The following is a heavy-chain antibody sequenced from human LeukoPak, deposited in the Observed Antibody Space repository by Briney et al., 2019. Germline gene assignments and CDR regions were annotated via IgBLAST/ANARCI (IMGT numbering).Heavy chain of an antibody. CDR1: GFTFSSYA. D-gene: IGHD3-10*01. Sequence: GGSLRLSCAASGFTFSSYAMSWVRQAPGKGLEWVSAISGSGGSTYYADSVKGRFTISRDNSKNTLYLQMNSLRAEDTAVYYCAKTRNLVATVLLWFGELDYWGQGTLVTVSS. J-gene: IGHJ4*02. CDR2: ISGSGGST. V-gene: IGHV3-23*01. CDR3: AKTRNLVATVLLWFGELDY.